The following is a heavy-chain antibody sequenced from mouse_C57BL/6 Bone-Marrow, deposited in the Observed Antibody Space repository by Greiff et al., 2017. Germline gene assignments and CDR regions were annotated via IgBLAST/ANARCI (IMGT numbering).Heavy chain of an antibody. Sequence: VQLQQSGAELVRPGASVKLSCKASGYTFTDYYINWVKQRPGQGLEWIARIYPGSGNTYYNEKFKGKATLTAEKSSSTAYMQLSSLTSEDSAVYFCARRPCDYWGQGTTLTVSS. CDR2: IYPGSGNT. CDR3: ARRPCDY. V-gene: IGHV1-76*01. CDR1: GYTFTDYY. J-gene: IGHJ2*01.